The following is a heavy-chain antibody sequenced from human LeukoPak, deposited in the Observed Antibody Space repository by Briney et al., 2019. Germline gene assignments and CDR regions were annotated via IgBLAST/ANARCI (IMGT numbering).Heavy chain of an antibody. V-gene: IGHV4-34*01. CDR2: ISHSGST. D-gene: IGHD3-22*01. Sequence: KPSETLSLTCAVYGGSFSDYFWSWIRQPPGKGLEWIGEISHSGSTTYNPSLRSRVTISGDTSKKQSSLKLSSVTAADTAVYYCVTYYYGSSAPKRNYWGQGILVTVSS. CDR3: VTYYYGSSAPKRNY. J-gene: IGHJ4*02. CDR1: GGSFSDYF.